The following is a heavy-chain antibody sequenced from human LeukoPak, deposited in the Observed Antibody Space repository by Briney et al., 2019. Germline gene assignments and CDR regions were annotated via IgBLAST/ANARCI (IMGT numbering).Heavy chain of an antibody. Sequence: PSETLSLTCTVSGGSINVYYWNWIRQPAGKGLEWIGRINTRVGTAYNPSLNYRVTMSMDTSKTQFSLKLTSVTAADTAVYYCARDPFRSSFDSWGQGALVTVSS. D-gene: IGHD1-26*01. CDR3: ARDPFRSSFDS. V-gene: IGHV4-4*07. J-gene: IGHJ4*02. CDR1: GGSINVYY. CDR2: INTRVGT.